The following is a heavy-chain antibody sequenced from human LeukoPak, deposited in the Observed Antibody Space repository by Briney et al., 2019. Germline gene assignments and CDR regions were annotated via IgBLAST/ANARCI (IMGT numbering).Heavy chain of an antibody. Sequence: SETLSLTCTVSDDSINNYYWNWIRQPPGKGLEWLGFAHYSGNTNYNPSLLSRVTISIDTSKSQFSLKLSSVTAADTAVYYCAGYDVGSNWAQSFDIWGQGTMVTVSS. CDR2: AHYSGNT. CDR3: AGYDVGSNWAQSFDI. CDR1: DDSINNYY. J-gene: IGHJ3*02. V-gene: IGHV4-59*01. D-gene: IGHD6-13*01.